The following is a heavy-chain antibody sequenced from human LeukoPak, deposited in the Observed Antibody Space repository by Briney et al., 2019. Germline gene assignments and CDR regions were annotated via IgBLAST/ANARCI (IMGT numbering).Heavy chain of an antibody. D-gene: IGHD5-24*01. J-gene: IGHJ4*02. CDR1: GFTFSDYN. CDR3: ARTTYGYNYRIFFDY. Sequence: TGGSLRLSCAASGFTFSDYNMSWIRQAQGQGLEWVSYISSSGSTIYYADSVKGRFTISRDNAKNSLYLQMNSLRAEDAAVYDCARTTYGYNYRIFFDYWGQGTLVTVSS. CDR2: ISSSGSTI. V-gene: IGHV3-11*01.